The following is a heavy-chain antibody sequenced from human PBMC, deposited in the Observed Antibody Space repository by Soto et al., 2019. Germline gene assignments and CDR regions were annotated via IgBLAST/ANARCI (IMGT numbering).Heavy chain of an antibody. CDR1: GFTFDDYA. J-gene: IGHJ4*02. D-gene: IGHD6-13*01. CDR2: ISWNSGSI. Sequence: EVQLVESGGGLVQPGRSLRLSCAASGFTFDDYAMHWVRQAPGKGLEWVSGISWNSGSIGYADSVKGRFTISRDNAKNSLYLQMNSRRAEDTALYYCAKYIGSSWYYFDYWGQGTLVTVSS. CDR3: AKYIGSSWYYFDY. V-gene: IGHV3-9*01.